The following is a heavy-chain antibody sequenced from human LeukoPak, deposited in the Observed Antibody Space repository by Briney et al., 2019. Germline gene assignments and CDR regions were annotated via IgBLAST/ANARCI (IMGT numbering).Heavy chain of an antibody. J-gene: IGHJ4*02. V-gene: IGHV3-53*01. CDR2: IYSGGGT. CDR3: ARSYSSNWLFDY. CDR1: GFTVDSNH. D-gene: IGHD6-19*01. Sequence: GGSLRLSCAASGFTVDSNHMSWVRQAPGQGLEWVSVIYSGGGTYFADSVRGRFTVSRDNSKNTVYLQMNSLRVEDTAVYYCARSYSSNWLFDYWGQGTLVTVSS.